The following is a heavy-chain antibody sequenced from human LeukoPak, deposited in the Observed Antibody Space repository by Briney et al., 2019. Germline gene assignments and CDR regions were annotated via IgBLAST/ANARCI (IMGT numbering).Heavy chain of an antibody. V-gene: IGHV1-2*02. J-gene: IGHJ5*02. CDR1: GYTFTGYY. CDR2: INPNSGGT. CDR3: ARGLDSPSNWFDP. Sequence: GASVKVSCKASGYTFTGYYMHWVRQAPGQGLEWMGWINPNSGGTNYAQKFQGRVTMTRDTSTSTVYMELSSLRSEDTAVYYCARGLDSPSNWFDPWGQGTLVTVSS.